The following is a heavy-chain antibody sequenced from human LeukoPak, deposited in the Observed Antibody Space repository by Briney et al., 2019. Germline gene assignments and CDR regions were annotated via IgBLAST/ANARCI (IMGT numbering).Heavy chain of an antibody. CDR2: ISYDGSNK. CDR1: GFTLSSYD. V-gene: IGHV3-30*18. Sequence: GGSLRLSCAASGFTLSSYDMHWVRQAPGKGLEWVAVISYDGSNKYYADSVKGRFTISRDNSKNTLFLQMNSLRAEDTAVYYCAKTPRGIAAADFDYWGQGTLVTVSS. D-gene: IGHD6-13*01. J-gene: IGHJ4*02. CDR3: AKTPRGIAAADFDY.